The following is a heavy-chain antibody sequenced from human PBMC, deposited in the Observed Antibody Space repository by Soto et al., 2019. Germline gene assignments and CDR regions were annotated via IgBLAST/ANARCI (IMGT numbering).Heavy chain of an antibody. CDR1: GYTFPSYG. CDR3: ARDQVVVVVAATDAFDI. CDR2: ISAYNGNT. V-gene: IGHV1-18*04. D-gene: IGHD2-15*01. J-gene: IGHJ3*02. Sequence: ASVQVSCKASGYTFPSYGISWVRQAPGQGLEWMGWISAYNGNTNYAQKLQGRVTMTTDTSTSTAYMELRSLRSDDTAVYYCARDQVVVVVAATDAFDIWGQGTMVTVSS.